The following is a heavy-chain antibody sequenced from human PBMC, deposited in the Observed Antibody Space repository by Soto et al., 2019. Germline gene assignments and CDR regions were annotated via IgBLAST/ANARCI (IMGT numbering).Heavy chain of an antibody. D-gene: IGHD2-8*01. CDR1: GFTFSSHA. Sequence: GGSLRLSCAASGFTFSSHAMSWVRQAPGKGLEWVSAISGSGGSTYYADSVKGRFTISRDNSKNTLYLQMNSLRAEDTAVYYCAKDPDCTNGVCLGTYFDYWGQGTLVTVSS. CDR3: AKDPDCTNGVCLGTYFDY. J-gene: IGHJ4*02. V-gene: IGHV3-23*01. CDR2: ISGSGGST.